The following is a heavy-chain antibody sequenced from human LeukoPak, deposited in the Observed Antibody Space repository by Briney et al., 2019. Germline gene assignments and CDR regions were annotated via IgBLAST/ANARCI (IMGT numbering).Heavy chain of an antibody. D-gene: IGHD3-22*01. CDR2: ISWNSGSI. Sequence: PGRSLRLSWAASGFTFDDYAMPWVRQAPGKGLEWVSGISWNSGSIGYADSVKGRFTISRDNAKNSLYLQMNSLRAEDTALYYCAKDMMVGSGYQFDYWGQGTLVTVSS. J-gene: IGHJ4*02. V-gene: IGHV3-9*01. CDR1: GFTFDDYA. CDR3: AKDMMVGSGYQFDY.